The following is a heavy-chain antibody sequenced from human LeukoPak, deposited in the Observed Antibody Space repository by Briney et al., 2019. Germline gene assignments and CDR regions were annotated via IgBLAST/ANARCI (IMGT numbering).Heavy chain of an antibody. CDR1: GYTFTSYG. CDR2: ISAYNGNT. D-gene: IGHD3-22*01. V-gene: IGHV1-18*01. CDR3: ARDGDDYYDSSGVVDY. Sequence: ASVKVSCKASGYTFTSYGISWVRQAPGQGLEWMGWISAYNGNTNYARKLQGRVTMTTDTSTSTAYMELRSLRSDDTAVYYCARDGDDYYDSSGVVDYWGQGTLVTVSS. J-gene: IGHJ4*02.